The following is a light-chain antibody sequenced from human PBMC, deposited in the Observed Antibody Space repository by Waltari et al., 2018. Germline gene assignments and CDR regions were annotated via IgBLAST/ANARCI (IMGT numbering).Light chain of an antibody. Sequence: YDLAQPFSVSVSPGQTATITCSGDVLAEKYVRWFQQRPGQAPTLILYKDTERPSGIPGCFSGSSSGSTVTLTIRGALLEDEADYHCHAAADNNWFFGGGTKLTVL. CDR1: VLAEKY. V-gene: IGLV3-27*01. J-gene: IGLJ2*01. CDR3: HAAADNNWF. CDR2: KDT.